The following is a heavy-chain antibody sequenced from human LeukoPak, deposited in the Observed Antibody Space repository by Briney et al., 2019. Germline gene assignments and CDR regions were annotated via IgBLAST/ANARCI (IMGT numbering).Heavy chain of an antibody. Sequence: PGGSLRLSCAASGFTFSSYGMHWVRQAPGRGLEWVAVISYDGSNKYYADSVKGRFTISRDNSKNTLYLQMSSLRAEDTAVYYCAKDLGIVPAAMALDYWGQGTLVTVSS. J-gene: IGHJ4*02. V-gene: IGHV3-30*18. D-gene: IGHD2-2*01. CDR3: AKDLGIVPAAMALDY. CDR2: ISYDGSNK. CDR1: GFTFSSYG.